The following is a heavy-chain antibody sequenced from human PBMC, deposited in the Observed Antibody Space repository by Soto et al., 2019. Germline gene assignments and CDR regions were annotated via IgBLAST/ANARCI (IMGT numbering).Heavy chain of an antibody. CDR3: ARDTGYSSSSNGMDV. J-gene: IGHJ6*02. CDR1: GGSISSYY. V-gene: IGHV4-59*01. CDR2: IYYSGST. Sequence: SATLSLTCTVSGGSISSYYWSWIRQPPGKGLEWIGYIYYSGSTNYNPSPKSRVTISVDTSKNQFSLKLSSVTAADTAVYYCARDTGYSSSSNGMDVWGQGTTVTVSS. D-gene: IGHD6-6*01.